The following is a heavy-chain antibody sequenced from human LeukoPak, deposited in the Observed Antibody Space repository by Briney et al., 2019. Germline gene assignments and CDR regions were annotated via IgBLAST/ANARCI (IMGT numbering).Heavy chain of an antibody. Sequence: PGGSLRLSCAASGFTFSSYVMPWVRQAPGKGLEWVAVISYDGSDKYYADSVKGRFTISRDNSKNTLYLQMNSLRAEDTAVYYCARDLPRISSTSSHFDYWGQGTLVTVSS. V-gene: IGHV3-30-3*01. CDR3: ARDLPRISSTSSHFDY. CDR2: ISYDGSDK. D-gene: IGHD2-2*01. CDR1: GFTFSSYV. J-gene: IGHJ4*02.